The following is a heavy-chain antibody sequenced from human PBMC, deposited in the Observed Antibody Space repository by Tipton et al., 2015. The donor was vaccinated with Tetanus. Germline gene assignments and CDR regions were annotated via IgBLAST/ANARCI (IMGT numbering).Heavy chain of an antibody. V-gene: IGHV4-61*01. CDR1: GASVSRSSHY. Sequence: TLSLTCTVSGASVSRSSHYWTWIRKPPGKELEWVGYVYYSGSTNYHPSLKGRLTISVDTSKNQFSLNLRSVITADTAVYYCARANNDYPKKGPFDYWGQGILVTVSS. CDR3: ARANNDYPKKGPFDY. J-gene: IGHJ4*02. CDR2: VYYSGST. D-gene: IGHD5-12*01.